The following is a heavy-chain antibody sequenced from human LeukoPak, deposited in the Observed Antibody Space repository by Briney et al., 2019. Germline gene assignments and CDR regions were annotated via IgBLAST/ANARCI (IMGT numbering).Heavy chain of an antibody. D-gene: IGHD2-15*01. CDR2: INWNGGSI. Sequence: GGSLRLSCAASGITFGNYGMNWVRQVPGKGLEWVSGINWNGGSISYADSTKGRFTISRDNAKNSLYLQMNSLRAEDTAIYYCTTDTWYSAGHWGQGTLVTVSS. CDR3: TTDTWYSAGH. V-gene: IGHV3-20*04. J-gene: IGHJ4*02. CDR1: GITFGNYG.